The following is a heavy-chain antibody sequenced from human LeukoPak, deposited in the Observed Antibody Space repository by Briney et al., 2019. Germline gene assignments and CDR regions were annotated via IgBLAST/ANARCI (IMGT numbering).Heavy chain of an antibody. J-gene: IGHJ4*02. V-gene: IGHV3-30*04. CDR2: ISFDGSHK. Sequence: PGGSLRLSCAASGFTFSSHPMHWVRQAPGKGLEWVAVISFDGSHKYYADSVKGRFTISRDNAKNSLYLQMNSLRAEDTAVYYCARDPSYSSGWYFLGATAAIDYWGQGTLVTVSS. CDR3: ARDPSYSSGWYFLGATAAIDY. CDR1: GFTFSSHP. D-gene: IGHD6-19*01.